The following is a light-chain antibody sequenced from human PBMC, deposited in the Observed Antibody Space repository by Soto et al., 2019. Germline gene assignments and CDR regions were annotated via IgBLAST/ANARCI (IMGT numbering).Light chain of an antibody. Sequence: DIQMPQSPASMFANVGDRVTITCRASQGISTYLHWYQQITGNAPSLLIYGASNLHRGVPSRFSGRGSGTDFTLTISSLQPEDVATYYCQHTRTTPRTFGQGTKADIK. V-gene: IGKV1-39*01. CDR1: QGISTY. J-gene: IGKJ1*01. CDR3: QHTRTTPRT. CDR2: GAS.